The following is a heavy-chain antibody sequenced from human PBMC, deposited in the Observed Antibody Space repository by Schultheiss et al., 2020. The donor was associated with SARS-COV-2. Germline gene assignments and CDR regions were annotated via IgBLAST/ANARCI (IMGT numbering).Heavy chain of an antibody. CDR1: DGSLSKYF. CDR3: ARDRMQEGVDL. Sequence: SETLSLICTVSDGSLSKYFWSWIRQTPGKGLQCIGHIYFNGNADYSPSLRSRVSISIDTSKMQFSLNLSSVTAADTAVYYCARDRMQEGVDLWGPGTLVTVSS. J-gene: IGHJ5*02. CDR2: IYFNGNA. V-gene: IGHV4-59*01.